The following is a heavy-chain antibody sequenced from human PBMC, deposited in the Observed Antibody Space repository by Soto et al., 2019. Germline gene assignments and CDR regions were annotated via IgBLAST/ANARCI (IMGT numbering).Heavy chain of an antibody. Sequence: EVQLVESGGGLVQPGGSLRVSCVASGFTFSSYSMNWVRQAPGKGLEWVSYISSSSTTRYYADSVKGRVTISRDNAKNSLYLQMNSLRDEDTAVYYCVVVVAATLDYWGQGTLVTVSS. CDR1: GFTFSSYS. V-gene: IGHV3-48*02. J-gene: IGHJ4*02. CDR2: ISSSSTTR. CDR3: VVVVAATLDY. D-gene: IGHD2-15*01.